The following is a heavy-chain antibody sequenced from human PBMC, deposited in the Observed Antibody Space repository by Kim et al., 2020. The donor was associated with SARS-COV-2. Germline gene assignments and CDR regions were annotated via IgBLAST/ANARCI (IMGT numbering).Heavy chain of an antibody. V-gene: IGHV4-39*01. J-gene: IGHJ4*01. CDR2: IYYSGTT. Sequence: SETLSLTCTVSRGSISSSGHYWTWIRQPPGKGLEWIGSIYYSGTTYDNPSLKSRITISVDTSKNQFSLNLSSVTAADTAVYYCARRGAVAGNPVYDYWGHGTLATVSS. CDR1: RGSISSSGHY. CDR3: ARRGAVAGNPVYDY. D-gene: IGHD6-19*01.